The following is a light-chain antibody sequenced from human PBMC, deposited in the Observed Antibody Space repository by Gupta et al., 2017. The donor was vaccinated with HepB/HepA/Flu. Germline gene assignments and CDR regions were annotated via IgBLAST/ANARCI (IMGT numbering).Light chain of an antibody. V-gene: IGKV2-24*01. CDR2: RIS. CDR1: QSLVRSDGNAY. J-gene: IGKJ2*01. CDR3: MQATRFPVT. Sequence: DIVMTKTPLSSPVTLVQAASTTCRSSQSLVRSDGNAYLTWLQQRPGQPPRLLIYRISNLFSGVPDRFSGSGAGTEFTLKINRVEAEDVGVYYCMQATRFPVTFGQGTKLEI.